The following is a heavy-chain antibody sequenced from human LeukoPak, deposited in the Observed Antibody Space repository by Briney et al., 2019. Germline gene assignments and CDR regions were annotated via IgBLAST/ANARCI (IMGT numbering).Heavy chain of an antibody. V-gene: IGHV4-59*08. CDR2: IYYRGST. D-gene: IGHD2-15*01. CDR1: GDSIRSFY. J-gene: IGHJ2*01. CDR3: ARRAVVVLSPAWYFDL. Sequence: PSETLSLTCSVSGDSIRSFYWSWIRQVPGKGLEWIGYIYYRGSTNSNPSLQSRVTISGDTSKNQLSLRLSSVTAADTAVYYCARRAVVVLSPAWYFDLWGRGTPVTVSS.